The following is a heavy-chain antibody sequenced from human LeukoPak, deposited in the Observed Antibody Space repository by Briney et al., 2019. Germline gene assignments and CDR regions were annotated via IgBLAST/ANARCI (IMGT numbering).Heavy chain of an antibody. D-gene: IGHD3-22*01. CDR3: ARRGYYDSRGYYYAYYFDY. J-gene: IGHJ4*02. V-gene: IGHV4-38-2*02. CDR2: IYHSGST. Sequence: PSETLSLTCTVSGYSISSGYYWGWIRQPPGKGLEWIGSIYHSGSTYYNPSLESRVTISVDTSKNQFSLKLSSVTAADTAVYYCARRGYYDSRGYYYAYYFDYWGQGTLVTVSS. CDR1: GYSISSGYY.